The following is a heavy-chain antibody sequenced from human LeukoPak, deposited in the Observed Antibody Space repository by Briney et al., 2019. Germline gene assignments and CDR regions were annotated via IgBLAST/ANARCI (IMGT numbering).Heavy chain of an antibody. J-gene: IGHJ4*02. Sequence: GRSLRLSCAASGFTFDDYAMSWVRQAPGKGLEWVSAISGSGGSTYYADSVKGRFTISRDNSKNTLYLQMNSLRAEDTAVYYCAKDPISGYGSGSSNFDYWGQGTLVTVSS. V-gene: IGHV3-23*01. CDR1: GFTFDDYA. D-gene: IGHD3-10*01. CDR2: ISGSGGST. CDR3: AKDPISGYGSGSSNFDY.